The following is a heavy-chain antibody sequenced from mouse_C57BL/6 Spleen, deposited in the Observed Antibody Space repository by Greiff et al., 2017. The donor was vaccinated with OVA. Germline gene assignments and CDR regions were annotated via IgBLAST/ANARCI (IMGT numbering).Heavy chain of an antibody. Sequence: VQLQQSGAELVRPGSSVKLSCKASGYTFTSYWMDWVKQRPGQGLEWIGNIYPSDSETHYNQKFKDKATLTVDKSSSTAYMQLSSLTSDDSAVYYCARNGYYGSSLDYWGQGTTLTVSS. D-gene: IGHD1-1*01. CDR1: GYTFTSYW. V-gene: IGHV1-61*01. J-gene: IGHJ2*01. CDR2: IYPSDSET. CDR3: ARNGYYGSSLDY.